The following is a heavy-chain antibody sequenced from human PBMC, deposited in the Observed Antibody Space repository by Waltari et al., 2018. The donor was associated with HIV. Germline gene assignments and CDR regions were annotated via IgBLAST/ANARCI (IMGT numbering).Heavy chain of an antibody. CDR2: VSGLSGDRR. V-gene: IGHV1-18*01. Sequence: QVHLVQSGAEVKKPGASVRVSCKASGSSFSVSGISWVRQAPGQGLEWMGWVSGLSGDRRNYAQKFQGRVTLSTDTSTTTVYMELRSLTSDDTAIYYCARGSLLRNWLDPWGQGTLVTVSS. J-gene: IGHJ5*02. CDR1: GSSFSVSG. D-gene: IGHD3-22*01. CDR3: ARGSLLRNWLDP.